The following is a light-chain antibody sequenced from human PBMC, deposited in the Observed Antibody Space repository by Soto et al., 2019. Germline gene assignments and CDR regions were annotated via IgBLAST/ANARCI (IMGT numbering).Light chain of an antibody. V-gene: IGKV3-15*01. CDR2: GAS. Sequence: EIVMTQSPATLSVSPGERATLSCRASQSVSSNLAWYQQKPGQAPRLLIYGASTRATGIPARFSGSGSGTEFTFTISSLQSEDFAVYYCHQYNNWPRTFGRGTKVDIK. J-gene: IGKJ2*01. CDR1: QSVSSN. CDR3: HQYNNWPRT.